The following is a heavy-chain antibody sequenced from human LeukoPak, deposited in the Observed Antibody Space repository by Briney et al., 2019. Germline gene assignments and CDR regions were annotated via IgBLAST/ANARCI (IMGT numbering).Heavy chain of an antibody. CDR1: GYTFTSYA. J-gene: IGHJ6*02. CDR3: ARGGYDSSGYYYHYYYGMDV. Sequence: ASVKVSCKASGYTFTSYAMHRVRQAPGQRLEWMGWINAGNGNTKYSQKFQGRVTITRDTSASTAYMELSSLRSEDTAVYYCARGGYDSSGYYYHYYYGMDVWGQGTTVTVSS. V-gene: IGHV1-3*01. CDR2: INAGNGNT. D-gene: IGHD3-22*01.